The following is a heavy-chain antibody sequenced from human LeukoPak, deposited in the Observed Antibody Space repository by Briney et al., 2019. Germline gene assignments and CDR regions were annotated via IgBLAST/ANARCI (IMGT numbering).Heavy chain of an antibody. Sequence: SQTLSLTCTVSGGSISSGYYYWSWIRQPPGRGLEWFGYIYYSGSTYYNPSLKSRVTISVDTSKNQFSLKLSSVTAADTAVYYCAREYYYDSSGYYFDYWGQGTLVTVSS. V-gene: IGHV4-30-4*08. CDR1: GGSISSGYYY. CDR3: AREYYYDSSGYYFDY. CDR2: IYYSGST. J-gene: IGHJ4*02. D-gene: IGHD3-22*01.